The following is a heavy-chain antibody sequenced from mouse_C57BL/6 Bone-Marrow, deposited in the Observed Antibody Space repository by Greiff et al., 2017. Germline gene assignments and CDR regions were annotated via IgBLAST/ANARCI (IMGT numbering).Heavy chain of an antibody. CDR2: ISSGGSYT. J-gene: IGHJ4*01. D-gene: IGHD2-10*01. CDR3: ARYGGAYYRNPYAMDY. V-gene: IGHV5-6*01. CDR1: GFTFSSYG. Sequence: EVQRVESGGDLVKPGGSLKLSCAASGFTFSSYGLSWVRQTPDKRLEWVATISSGGSYTYYPDSVKGRFTISRENAKNTLYLQMSSLKSEDTAMYYCARYGGAYYRNPYAMDYWGQGTSVTVSS.